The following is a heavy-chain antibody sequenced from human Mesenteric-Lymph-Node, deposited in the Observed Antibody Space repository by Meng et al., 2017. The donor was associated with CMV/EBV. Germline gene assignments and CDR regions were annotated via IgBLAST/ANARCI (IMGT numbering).Heavy chain of an antibody. CDR1: GFTFSGYW. D-gene: IGHD3-3*01. Sequence: GESLKISCAASGFTFSGYWMSWVRQAPGKGLEWVANIKQDGSEEYYVDSVKGRFIISRDNAKNSLYLQMNSLRAEDTAVYYCARAFKGVIWSGCPFDYWGQGTLVTVSS. CDR3: ARAFKGVIWSGCPFDY. V-gene: IGHV3-7*01. CDR2: IKQDGSEE. J-gene: IGHJ4*02.